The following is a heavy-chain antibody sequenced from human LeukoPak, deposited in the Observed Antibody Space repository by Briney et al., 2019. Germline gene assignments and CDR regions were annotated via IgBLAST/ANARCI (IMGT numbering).Heavy chain of an antibody. CDR1: GFTFSNAW. CDR3: TTEGLYTVTTLIDY. J-gene: IGHJ4*02. V-gene: IGHV3-15*01. CDR2: IKSKTDGGTT. Sequence: GGSLRLSCAASGFTFSNAWMSWVRQAPGKGLEWVGRIKSKTDGGTTDYAAPVKGRFTISRDDSKNTLYLQMNSLKTEDTAVYYCTTEGLYTVTTLIDYWGQGTLVTVSS. D-gene: IGHD4-17*01.